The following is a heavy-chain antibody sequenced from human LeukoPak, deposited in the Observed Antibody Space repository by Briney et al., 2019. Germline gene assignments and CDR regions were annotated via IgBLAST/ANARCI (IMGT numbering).Heavy chain of an antibody. V-gene: IGHV1-2*02. CDR2: INPNRDDT. D-gene: IGHD3-10*01. CDR3: ARDRRVYYDSRSYSNLFDY. CDR1: GYTFTAHY. J-gene: IGHJ4*02. Sequence: ASVKVSCKASGYTFTAHYIHWVRQAPGQGLEWMGWINPNRDDTNYAQKFQGRVTMTRDTSISTAYMELSRLRSDDTAVYFCARDRRVYYDSRSYSNLFDYWGQGTLVTVSS.